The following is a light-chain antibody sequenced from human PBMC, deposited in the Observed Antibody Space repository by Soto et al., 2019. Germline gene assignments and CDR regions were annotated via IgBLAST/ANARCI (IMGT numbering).Light chain of an antibody. J-gene: IGKJ1*01. CDR3: QQYYSYSWT. CDR1: QGISSW. Sequence: DIQMTQSPSSVSASVGDRVTITCRASQGISSWLAWYQQKPGKAPKLLIYAASTLQSGVPSRFSGSGSGADFTLTISCLQSEDFATYYCQQYYSYSWTFGQGTKVEIK. V-gene: IGKV1D-16*01. CDR2: AAS.